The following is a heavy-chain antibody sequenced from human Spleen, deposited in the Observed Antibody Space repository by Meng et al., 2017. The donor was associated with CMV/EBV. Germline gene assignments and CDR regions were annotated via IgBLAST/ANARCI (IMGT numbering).Heavy chain of an antibody. V-gene: IGHV1-8*01. D-gene: IGHD3/OR15-3a*01. CDR3: AREVVDGYYFDY. CDR1: GYTFTSYD. J-gene: IGHJ4*02. CDR2: MNPNSGNT. Sequence: SCKASGYTFTSYDINWVRQATGQGLEWMGWMNPNSGNTGYAQKFQGRVTMTRNTSISTAYMELSSLRSEDTAVYYCAREVVDGYYFDYWGQGTLVTVS.